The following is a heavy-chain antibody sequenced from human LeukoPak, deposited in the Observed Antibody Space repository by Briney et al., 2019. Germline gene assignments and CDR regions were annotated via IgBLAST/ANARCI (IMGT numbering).Heavy chain of an antibody. CDR1: GVSISSSSYY. J-gene: IGHJ4*02. D-gene: IGHD3-10*01. Sequence: PSETLSLTCTVSGVSISSSSYYWGWLRQPPGKGLEWIGSIYYSGSTYYNPSLKSRVTISVDTSKNQFSLKLSSVTAADTAVYYCASFYGSGSYYIDYWGQGTLVTVSS. CDR2: IYYSGST. CDR3: ASFYGSGSYYIDY. V-gene: IGHV4-39*01.